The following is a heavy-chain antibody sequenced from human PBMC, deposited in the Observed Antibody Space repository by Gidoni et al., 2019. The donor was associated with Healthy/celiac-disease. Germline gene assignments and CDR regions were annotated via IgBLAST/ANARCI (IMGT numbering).Heavy chain of an antibody. V-gene: IGHV1-2*02. D-gene: IGHD3-16*01. CDR2: INPNSGGT. J-gene: IGHJ4*02. CDR3: ARESGNLGY. CDR1: GYTFTGYY. Sequence: QVQLVLSLSQVKKPGPSLKVSCTASGYTFTGYYMHWLRQAPGQGLEWMGWINPNSGGTNYAQKCQGRVTMTRDTTIRTAYMELSRLRSDDTDVYYCARESGNLGYWGQGTLVTVSS.